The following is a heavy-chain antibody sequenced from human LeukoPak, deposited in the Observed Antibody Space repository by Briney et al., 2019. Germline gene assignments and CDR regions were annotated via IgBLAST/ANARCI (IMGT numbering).Heavy chain of an antibody. J-gene: IGHJ4*02. CDR3: ARQGYADFSPRPFDY. Sequence: SETLSLTCTVSGGSISNSGYYWGWIRQPPGKGLEWIGSVYYSGKTNYNPSLKNRVTISVDTSKNEFALKLRSVTAADTAVFYCARQGYADFSPRPFDYWGQGTLVTVSS. V-gene: IGHV4-39*01. D-gene: IGHD4-17*01. CDR1: GGSISNSGYY. CDR2: VYYSGKT.